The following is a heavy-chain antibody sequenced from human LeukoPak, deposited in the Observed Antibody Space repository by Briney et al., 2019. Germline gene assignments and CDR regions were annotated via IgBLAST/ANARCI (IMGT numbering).Heavy chain of an antibody. V-gene: IGHV4-59*01. Sequence: SETLSLTCTVSGGSIGSYYWSWIRQPPGKGLEWIGYIYYSGSTNYNPSLKSRVTISVDTSKNQFSLKLTSVTAAGTAVYYCARIGHEDYYFDYWGQGTLVTVSS. CDR3: ARIGHEDYYFDY. CDR1: GGSIGSYY. J-gene: IGHJ4*02. CDR2: IYYSGST.